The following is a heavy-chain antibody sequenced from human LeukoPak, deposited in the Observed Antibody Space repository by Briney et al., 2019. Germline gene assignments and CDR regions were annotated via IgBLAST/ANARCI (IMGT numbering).Heavy chain of an antibody. CDR1: GGSISSGSYY. D-gene: IGHD3-10*01. CDR2: IYTSGST. Sequence: SETLSLTCTVSGGSISSGSYYWGWIRQPAGKGLEWIGRIYTSGSTNYNHSLKGRVTISVDTSKNQFSLKLSPVTAADTAVYYCARDKRDYYGSGSYYHTATWGQGALVTVSS. CDR3: ARDKRDYYGSGSYYHTAT. J-gene: IGHJ5*02. V-gene: IGHV4-61*02.